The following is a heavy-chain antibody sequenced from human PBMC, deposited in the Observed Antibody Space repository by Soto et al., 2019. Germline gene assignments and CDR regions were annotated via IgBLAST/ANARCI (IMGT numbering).Heavy chain of an antibody. D-gene: IGHD2-21*02. Sequence: ASVKVSCKASGYTFTSYYMHWVRQAPGQGLEWMGIINPSGGSTSYAQKFQGRVTMTRDTSTSTVYMELSSLRSEDTAVYYCASNAVAYCGGDCYSNLDYWSQGTLVTVSS. CDR3: ASNAVAYCGGDCYSNLDY. V-gene: IGHV1-46*01. CDR1: GYTFTSYY. J-gene: IGHJ4*02. CDR2: INPSGGST.